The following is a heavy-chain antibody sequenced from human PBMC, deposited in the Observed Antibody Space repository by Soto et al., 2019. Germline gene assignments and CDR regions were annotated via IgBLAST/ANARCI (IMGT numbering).Heavy chain of an antibody. CDR2: IKSKTDGGTT. CDR3: SGRRVTIFDYYYMDV. V-gene: IGHV3-15*01. CDR1: GFTFSNAW. D-gene: IGHD3-9*01. Sequence: GGSLRLSCAASGFTFSNAWMSWVRQAPGKGLEWVGRIKSKTDGGTTDYAAPVKGRFTISRDDSKNTLYLQMNSLKTEDTAVYYCSGRRVTIFDYYYMDVWGKGTTVTVSS. J-gene: IGHJ6*03.